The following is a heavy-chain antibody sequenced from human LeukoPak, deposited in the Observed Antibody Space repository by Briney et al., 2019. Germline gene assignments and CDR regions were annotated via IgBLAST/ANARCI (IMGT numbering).Heavy chain of an antibody. D-gene: IGHD3-3*01. CDR2: ISYYGSNK. Sequence: GGSLRLSCAASGFTFRNYGMHWVRQAPGKGLDWVSVISYYGSNKYYADPVQDRFTISRDNSNHTLYLQMNSFRADDATVYYCSKVRSSGRSAFAIWGQGRMVTVSS. V-gene: IGHV3-30*18. CDR1: GFTFRNYG. J-gene: IGHJ3*02. CDR3: SKVRSSGRSAFAI.